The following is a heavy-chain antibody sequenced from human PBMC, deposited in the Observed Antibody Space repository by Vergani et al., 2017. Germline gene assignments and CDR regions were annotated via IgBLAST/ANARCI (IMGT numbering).Heavy chain of an antibody. J-gene: IGHJ4*02. CDR2: ISSSSSYI. CDR1: GFTFSSYS. D-gene: IGHD6-19*01. CDR3: ARHGRGGWYDIDY. V-gene: IGHV3-21*01. Sequence: EVQLVESGGGLVKPGGSLRLSCAASGFTFSSYSMNWVCQAPGKGLEWVSSISSSSSYIYYADSVKGRFTISRDNAKNSLYLQMNSLRAEDTAVYYCARHGRGGWYDIDYWGQGTLVTVSS.